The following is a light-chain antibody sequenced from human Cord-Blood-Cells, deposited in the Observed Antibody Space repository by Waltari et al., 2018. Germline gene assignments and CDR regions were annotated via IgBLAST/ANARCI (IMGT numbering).Light chain of an antibody. CDR2: YDE. CDR3: AAWDDSLNGPV. J-gene: IGLJ2*01. CDR1: SSNIGNNA. V-gene: IGLV1-36*01. Sequence: QSVLTQPPSVSEAPRQRVTISCSGSSSNIGNNAVNWYQQLPGKAPKLLIYYDELLPSGVADRFSGSKSGTSASRAISGLQSEDEADYYCAAWDDSLNGPVFGGGTKLTVL.